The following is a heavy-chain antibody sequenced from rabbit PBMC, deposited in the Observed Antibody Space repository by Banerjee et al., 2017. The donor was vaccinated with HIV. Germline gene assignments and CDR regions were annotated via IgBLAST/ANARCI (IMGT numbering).Heavy chain of an antibody. J-gene: IGHJ3*01. Sequence: QSLEESGGDLVKPGASLTLTCTASGFSFSSGYDMCWVRQAPGKGLEWIACIYVGSGGSAYYASWAKGRFTISKTSSTTVTLQVTSLTAADTATYFCARGSAYAGAGYALWGQGTLVTVS. V-gene: IGHV1S40*01. D-gene: IGHD4-2*01. CDR2: IYVGSGGSA. CDR3: ARGSAYAGAGYAL. CDR1: GFSFSSGYD.